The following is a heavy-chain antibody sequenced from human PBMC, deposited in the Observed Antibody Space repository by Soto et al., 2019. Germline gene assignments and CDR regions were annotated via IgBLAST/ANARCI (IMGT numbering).Heavy chain of an antibody. CDR2: ITPMFDTA. Sequence: QVRLVKSGAGVKKPGSSLKASCKASGGTFTTVGITWVRQAPGQGLDWMGGITPMFDTANNAQKFQGRVTITADESTSTAYMELSSLRSEDTAVYFCAREIDGYYGMDVWGQGTTVTVAS. CDR1: GGTFTTVG. J-gene: IGHJ6*02. V-gene: IGHV1-69*12. CDR3: AREIDGYYGMDV.